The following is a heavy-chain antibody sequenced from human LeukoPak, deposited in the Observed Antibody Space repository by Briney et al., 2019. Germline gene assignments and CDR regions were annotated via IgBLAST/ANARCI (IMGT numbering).Heavy chain of an antibody. CDR2: IYFTGST. Sequence: SETLSLTCSVSGGSIRTTSYYWGWIRQPPGRGLEWIGTIYFTGSTHHNPSLKSRVTMSVDLSKNEFSLNLSSVTAADTAVYYCARGGSYWDIWGQGSLVTVSS. D-gene: IGHD3-10*01. J-gene: IGHJ4*02. CDR1: GGSIRTTSYY. V-gene: IGHV4-39*07. CDR3: ARGGSYWDI.